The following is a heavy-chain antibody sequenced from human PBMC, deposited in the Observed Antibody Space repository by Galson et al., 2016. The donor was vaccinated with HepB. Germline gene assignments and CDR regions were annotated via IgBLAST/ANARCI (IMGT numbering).Heavy chain of an antibody. CDR1: GGSFTNNNW. CDR2: MYHSGYT. Sequence: ETLSLTCAVSGGSFTNNNWWSWVRQPPGKGLEWIGEMYHSGYTNYNPSLKSRVSMSVDKSKNQFSLRLFAVTAADTAVYHCVRVWGKYFDYWGQGALVTVSS. D-gene: IGHD7-27*01. CDR3: VRVWGKYFDY. V-gene: IGHV4-4*02. J-gene: IGHJ4*02.